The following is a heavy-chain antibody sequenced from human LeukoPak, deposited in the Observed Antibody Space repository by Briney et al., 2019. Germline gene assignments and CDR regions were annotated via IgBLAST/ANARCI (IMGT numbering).Heavy chain of an antibody. D-gene: IGHD1-1*01. V-gene: IGHV3-48*03. J-gene: IGHJ4*01. CDR3: ASVGRTNRGGY. Sequence: PGGSLRLSCAASGFTFSSYEMNWVRQAPGKGLEWVSYISSSGSTIYYVDSVKGRFTISRDNAKNSLYLQMNSLRAEDTAVYYCASVGRTNRGGYWGHGTLVTVSS. CDR2: ISSSGSTI. CDR1: GFTFSSYE.